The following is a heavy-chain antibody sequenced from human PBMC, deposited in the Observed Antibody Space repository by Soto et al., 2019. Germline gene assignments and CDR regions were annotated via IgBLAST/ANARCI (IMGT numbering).Heavy chain of an antibody. CDR2: ISGSGGST. V-gene: IGHV3-23*01. D-gene: IGHD3-22*01. Sequence: GGSLRLSCAASGFTFSSYAMSWARQPPGKGLEWVSAISGSGGSTYYADSVKGRFTISRDNSKNTLYLQMSSLGAEDTAVYYCANEKYYYDSSCYPDAFDISGQGTVVSVSS. J-gene: IGHJ3*02. CDR3: ANEKYYYDSSCYPDAFDI. CDR1: GFTFSSYA.